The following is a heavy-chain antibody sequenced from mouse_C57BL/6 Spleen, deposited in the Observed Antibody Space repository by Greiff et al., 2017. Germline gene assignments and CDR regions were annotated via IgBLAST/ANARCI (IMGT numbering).Heavy chain of an antibody. D-gene: IGHD1-1*01. CDR2: ISGGGGNP. CDR1: GFTFSSYT. Sequence: EVNVVESGGGLVKPGGSLKLSCAASGFTFSSYTMSWVRQTPEKRLEWVATISGGGGNPYYPDSVKGRFTISRDNAKNTLYLQMSSLRSEDTALYYCARHADYYGSSYDWYFDVWGTGTTVTVSS. J-gene: IGHJ1*03. CDR3: ARHADYYGSSYDWYFDV. V-gene: IGHV5-9*01.